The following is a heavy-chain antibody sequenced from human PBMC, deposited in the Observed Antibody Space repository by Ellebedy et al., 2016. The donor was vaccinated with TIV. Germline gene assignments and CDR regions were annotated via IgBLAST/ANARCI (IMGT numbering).Heavy chain of an antibody. Sequence: GESLKISXAASGFTFSNYAMSWVRQAPGKGLEWVSAITGIGTSTYYADSVKGRFTISRDNAKNSLYLQMNSLRAEDTAVYYCARDLGPWRDYYYYGMDVWGQGTTVTVSS. CDR1: GFTFSNYA. V-gene: IGHV3-23*01. CDR2: ITGIGTST. CDR3: ARDLGPWRDYYYYGMDV. J-gene: IGHJ6*02. D-gene: IGHD3-16*01.